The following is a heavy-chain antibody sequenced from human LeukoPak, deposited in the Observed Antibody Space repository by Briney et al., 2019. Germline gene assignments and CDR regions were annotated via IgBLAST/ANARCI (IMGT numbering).Heavy chain of an antibody. Sequence: SETLSLTCTVSGGSISSSSYYWGWIRQPPGKGLEWIGSIYYSGSTYYNPSLKSRVTISVDTPKNQFSLKLSSVTAADTAVYYCASNLYDSSGYYPQEFDYWGQGTLVTVFS. V-gene: IGHV4-39*01. CDR2: IYYSGST. CDR1: GGSISSSSYY. D-gene: IGHD3-22*01. J-gene: IGHJ4*02. CDR3: ASNLYDSSGYYPQEFDY.